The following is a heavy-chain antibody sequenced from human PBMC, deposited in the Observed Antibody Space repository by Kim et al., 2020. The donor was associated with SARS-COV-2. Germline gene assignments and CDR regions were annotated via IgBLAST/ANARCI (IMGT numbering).Heavy chain of an antibody. V-gene: IGHV3-23*01. D-gene: IGHD2-15*01. CDR1: GFTFSSYA. CDR3: AKLVVAVGGY. Sequence: GGSLRLSCAASGFTFSSYAMSWVRQAPGKGLEWVSVISGGGGSSTYYADSVKGRFTISRDNSKNTLYLQMNSLRAEDTALYYCAKLVVAVGGYWGQGTLVTVSS. J-gene: IGHJ4*02. CDR2: ISGGGGSST.